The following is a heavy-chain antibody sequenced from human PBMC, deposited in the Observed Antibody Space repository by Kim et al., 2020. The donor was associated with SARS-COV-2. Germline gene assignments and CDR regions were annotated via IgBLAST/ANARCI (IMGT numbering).Heavy chain of an antibody. J-gene: IGHJ4*02. V-gene: IGHV3-74*01. Sequence: GGSLRLSCEGSGFIFSHYWMHWVRQAPGKGLEWVSRISNDGSFTGHADSVKGRLTISRDNATNTLYLQMNSLRVEDTAVYYCAHFGFDWLLCLWGQGTLVPVSS. CDR1: GFIFSHYW. D-gene: IGHD3-9*01. CDR2: ISNDGSFT. CDR3: AHFGFDWLLCL.